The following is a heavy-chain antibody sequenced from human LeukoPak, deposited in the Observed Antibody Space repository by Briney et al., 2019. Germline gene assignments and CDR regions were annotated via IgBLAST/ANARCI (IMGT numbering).Heavy chain of an antibody. D-gene: IGHD6-19*01. CDR3: ARDLLPTVAVAAN. V-gene: IGHV1-18*01. J-gene: IGHJ4*02. CDR2: ISAYNGNT. CDR1: GGTFSSYA. Sequence: GASVRVSCKASGGTFSSYAISWVRQAPGQGLEWMGWISAYNGNTNYAQKLQGRVTMTTDTSTSTAYMELRSLRSDDTAVYYCARDLLPTVAVAANWGQGTLVTVSS.